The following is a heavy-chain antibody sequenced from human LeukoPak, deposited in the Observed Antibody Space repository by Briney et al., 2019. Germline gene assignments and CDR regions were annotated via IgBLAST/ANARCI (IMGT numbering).Heavy chain of an antibody. CDR3: ARSTYYDMDV. V-gene: IGHV4-59*01. Sequence: SETLSLTCSVSGVSITNFYWSWIRQPPGKGLEWIGYIYHSGSTNYNPSLKSRVTISIDTSKNQFSLKLSSVTATDTAVYYCARSTYYDMDVWGQGTTVTVSS. CDR2: IYHSGST. D-gene: IGHD5/OR15-5a*01. CDR1: GVSITNFY. J-gene: IGHJ6*02.